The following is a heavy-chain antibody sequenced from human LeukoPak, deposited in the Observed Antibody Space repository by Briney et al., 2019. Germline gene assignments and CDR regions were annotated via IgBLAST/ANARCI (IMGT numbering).Heavy chain of an antibody. V-gene: IGHV3-30*18. Sequence: GRSLRLSCAASGFTFSSYGMHWVRQAPGKGLEWVAVISYDGGNKYYADSVKGRFTISRDNSKNTLYLQMNSLRAEDTAVYYCAKDSQHYYGSGSYIDYWGQGTLVTVSS. CDR3: AKDSQHYYGSGSYIDY. CDR2: ISYDGGNK. D-gene: IGHD3-10*01. J-gene: IGHJ4*02. CDR1: GFTFSSYG.